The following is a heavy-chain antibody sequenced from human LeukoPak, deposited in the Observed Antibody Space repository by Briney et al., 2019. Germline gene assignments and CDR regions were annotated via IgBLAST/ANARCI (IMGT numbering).Heavy chain of an antibody. CDR2: LRRDGSDK. CDR1: GFTLSNYG. J-gene: IGHJ4*02. V-gene: IGHV3-30*02. Sequence: GGSLGLSCAASGFTLSNYGMHWVRQAPGKGLEWVAFLRRDGSDKYYADSVKGRFTISRDNSKNTVYLQMNSLRPEDTAVYYCAKDHSQNFDYWGQGTLVTVSS. D-gene: IGHD5-18*01. CDR3: AKDHSQNFDY.